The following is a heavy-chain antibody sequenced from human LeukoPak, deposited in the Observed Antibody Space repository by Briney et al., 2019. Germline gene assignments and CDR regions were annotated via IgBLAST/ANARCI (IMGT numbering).Heavy chain of an antibody. D-gene: IGHD5-24*01. V-gene: IGHV4-59*01. CDR2: IYYSGST. Sequence: SETLSLTCTVSGGSISSYYWSWIRQPPGKGLEWFGYIYYSGSTNYNPSLKSRVTISVDTSKNQFSLKLSSVTAADTAVYYCARSPVEMATIFYWYFDLWGRGTLVTVSS. CDR3: ARSPVEMATIFYWYFDL. CDR1: GGSISSYY. J-gene: IGHJ2*01.